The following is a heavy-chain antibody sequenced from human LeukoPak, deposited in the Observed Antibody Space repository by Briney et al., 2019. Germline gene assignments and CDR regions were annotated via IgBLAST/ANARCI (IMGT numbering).Heavy chain of an antibody. V-gene: IGHV1-2*02. CDR2: ISPHSGFT. CDR3: ARQTGDDALDI. Sequence: GASVKVSCKASGYTLTGHYIHWVRQAPGQGLEWMGWISPHSGFTMYPQRFQGRVTMTTDTSISTAFLEVRRLRSDDTAAYCCARQTGDDALDIWGQGTMITVYS. D-gene: IGHD7-27*01. CDR1: GYTLTGHY. J-gene: IGHJ3*02.